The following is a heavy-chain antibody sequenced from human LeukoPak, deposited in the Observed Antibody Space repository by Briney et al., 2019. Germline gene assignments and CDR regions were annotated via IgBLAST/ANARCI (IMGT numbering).Heavy chain of an antibody. J-gene: IGHJ6*03. CDR2: VNVAYANT. Sequence: ASVKVSCKASGYSFTNYIMHWVRQAPGQRLEWMGWVNVAYANTKYSQKFQGRVTITTDESTSTAYMELSSLRSEDTAIYYCARDTTMVTGYYYYIDVWGKGTTVTVSS. CDR3: ARDTTMVTGYYYYIDV. D-gene: IGHD5-18*01. CDR1: GYSFTNYI. V-gene: IGHV1-3*01.